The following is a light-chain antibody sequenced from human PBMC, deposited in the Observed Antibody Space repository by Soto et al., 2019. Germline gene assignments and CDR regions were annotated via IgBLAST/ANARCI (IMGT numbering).Light chain of an antibody. CDR3: QQYGISPWT. V-gene: IGKV3-20*01. Sequence: IVLTKSAATLSLSTGESATLSCMASQSVSSNYLAWYQQKPGQAPRLLIYGASSRATGIPDRFSGSGSGTDFTLTISRLEPEDFAVYYCQQYGISPWTFGQGTKVDIK. J-gene: IGKJ1*01. CDR2: GAS. CDR1: QSVSSNY.